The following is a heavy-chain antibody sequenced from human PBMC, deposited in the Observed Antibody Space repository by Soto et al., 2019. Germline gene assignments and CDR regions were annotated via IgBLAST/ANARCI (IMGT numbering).Heavy chain of an antibody. CDR3: ARVPRDGDGQFDD. CDR1: GGSITSGPNH. J-gene: IGHJ4*02. D-gene: IGHD3-10*01. Sequence: QVQLQESGPGLVKPSQTLSLICTVSGGSITSGPNHWNWIRHHPEKGLEWIGCIFDSERTYYNPSLKGRESMSLDTSKRQFSLSLTSVTAADTAVYYCARVPRDGDGQFDDWGQVNLVTVSA. V-gene: IGHV4-31*03. CDR2: IFDSERT.